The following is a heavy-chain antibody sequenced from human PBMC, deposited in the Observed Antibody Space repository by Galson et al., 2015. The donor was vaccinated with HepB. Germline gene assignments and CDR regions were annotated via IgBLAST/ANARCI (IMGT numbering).Heavy chain of an antibody. D-gene: IGHD6-19*01. V-gene: IGHV3-64D*06. Sequence: SLRLSCAASGFTFSNYAMHWVRQAPGKGLEYVSGINSDGVGTYYLDSVKGRFTVSRDNSKNALCLQMSGLRTDDTAVYYCVQRSSGWYLVWGQGTLVTVSS. CDR2: INSDGVGT. CDR3: VQRSSGWYLV. CDR1: GFTFSNYA. J-gene: IGHJ4*02.